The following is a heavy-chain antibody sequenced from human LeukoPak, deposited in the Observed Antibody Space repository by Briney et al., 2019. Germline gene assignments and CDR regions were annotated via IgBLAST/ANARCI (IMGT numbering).Heavy chain of an antibody. CDR2: INPNTGVT. CDR3: ATYPRYSSSPPFDY. CDR1: GYTFTGQY. D-gene: IGHD6-6*01. Sequence: GASVKVSGEASGYTFTGQYMHWVRQAPGQGLEWMGWINPNTGVTNYAQKLQVRVTMTRDTTISTTYMELSRLTSDDTAIYYCATYPRYSSSPPFDYWGQGTLVTVSS. J-gene: IGHJ4*02. V-gene: IGHV1-2*02.